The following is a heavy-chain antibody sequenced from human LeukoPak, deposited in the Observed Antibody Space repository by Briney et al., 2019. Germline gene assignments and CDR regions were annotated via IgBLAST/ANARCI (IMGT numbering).Heavy chain of an antibody. CDR2: INPNSGGT. CDR3: ARVLHDFWSCYHRPGDAFYI. V-gene: IGHV1-2*02. CDR1: GYTFTSYG. D-gene: IGHD3-3*01. J-gene: IGHJ3*02. Sequence: ASVKVSCKASGYTFTSYGISWVRQAPGQGLEWMGWINPNSGGTNYAQKFQGRVTMTRDTTISTANMELSRLRSDDTAVYYCARVLHDFWSCYHRPGDAFYIWGQGTMVTASS.